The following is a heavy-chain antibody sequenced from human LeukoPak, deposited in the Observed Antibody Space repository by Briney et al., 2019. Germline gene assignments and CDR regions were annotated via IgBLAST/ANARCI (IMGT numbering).Heavy chain of an antibody. D-gene: IGHD6-6*01. CDR3: ASPRRIAAPKGSSYYYYYMDA. CDR1: GYTFTSYA. Sequence: ASVKVSCKASGYTFTSYAMNWVRQAPGQGLEWMGWINTNTGNPTYAQGFTGRFVFSLDTSVSTAYLQISSLKAEDTAVYYCASPRRIAAPKGSSYYYYYMDAWGKGTTVTVSS. J-gene: IGHJ6*03. CDR2: INTNTGNP. V-gene: IGHV7-4-1*02.